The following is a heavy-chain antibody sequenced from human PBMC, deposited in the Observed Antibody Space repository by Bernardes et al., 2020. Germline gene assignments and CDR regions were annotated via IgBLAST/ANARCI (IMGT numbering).Heavy chain of an antibody. CDR2: IVVGSGNT. D-gene: IGHD1-26*01. CDR3: AAGGFVGATVYYYYGMDV. Sequence: SVKVSCKASGFTFTSSAVQWVRQARGQRLEWIGWIVVGSGNTNYAQKFQERVTITRDMSTSTAYMELSSLRSEDTAVYYCAAGGFVGATVYYYYGMDVWGQGTTVTVSS. CDR1: GFTFTSSA. J-gene: IGHJ6*02. V-gene: IGHV1-58*01.